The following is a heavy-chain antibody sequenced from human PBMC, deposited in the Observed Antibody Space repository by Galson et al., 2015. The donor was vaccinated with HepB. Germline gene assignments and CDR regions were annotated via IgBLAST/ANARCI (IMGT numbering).Heavy chain of an antibody. J-gene: IGHJ4*02. Sequence: ETLSLTCTVSGGSISSSSYYWGWIRQPPGKGLEWIGSIYYSGSTYYNPSLKSRVTISVDTSKNQFSLKLSSVTAADTAVYYCARRSRAVAGTPFDYWGQGTLVTVSS. CDR3: ARRSRAVAGTPFDY. CDR1: GGSISSSSYY. D-gene: IGHD6-19*01. V-gene: IGHV4-39*01. CDR2: IYYSGST.